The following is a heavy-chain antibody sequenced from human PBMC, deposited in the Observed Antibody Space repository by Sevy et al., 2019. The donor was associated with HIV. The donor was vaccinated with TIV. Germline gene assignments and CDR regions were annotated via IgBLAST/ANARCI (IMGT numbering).Heavy chain of an antibody. V-gene: IGHV3-30*18. Sequence: CLRLSCAASGFTFSDYGMNWVRQAPGKGLEWVAVISHDGSKKFYRDSVKGRFTISRDNSKNTLSLEMNSLRVEDTAVYYCAKDLTQIWPQHVYNGMDVWGQGTTVVVSS. D-gene: IGHD5-18*01. CDR1: GFTFSDYG. CDR3: AKDLTQIWPQHVYNGMDV. CDR2: ISHDGSKK. J-gene: IGHJ6*02.